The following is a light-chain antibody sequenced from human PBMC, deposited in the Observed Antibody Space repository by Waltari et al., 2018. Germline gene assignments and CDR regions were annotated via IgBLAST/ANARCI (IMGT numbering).Light chain of an antibody. CDR1: SSDVGSYNY. V-gene: IGLV2-14*01. Sequence: QSALTQPASVSGSPGKSITISCTGTSSDVGSYNYVSWYQQHTGKAPKLMIYDVTKRPSGVSNRFSGSKSGNTASLTISGLQAEDEADYYCSSCTSSSTWVFGGWTKLTVL. CDR2: DVT. J-gene: IGLJ3*02. CDR3: SSCTSSSTWV.